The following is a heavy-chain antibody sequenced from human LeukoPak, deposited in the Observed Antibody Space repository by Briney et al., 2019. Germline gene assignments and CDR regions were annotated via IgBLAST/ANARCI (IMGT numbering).Heavy chain of an antibody. Sequence: GSLRLSCAAAGFTFSSYGMHWVRQAPGKGLEWVAFIRYDGSNKYYADSVKGRFTISRDNSKNTLYLQMNSLRAEDTAVYYCAKRYGDYNYYYMDVWGKGTTVTVSS. D-gene: IGHD4-17*01. CDR1: GFTFSSYG. J-gene: IGHJ6*03. V-gene: IGHV3-30*02. CDR2: IRYDGSNK. CDR3: AKRYGDYNYYYMDV.